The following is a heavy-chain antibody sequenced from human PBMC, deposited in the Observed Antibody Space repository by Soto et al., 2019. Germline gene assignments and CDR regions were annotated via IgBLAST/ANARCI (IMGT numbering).Heavy chain of an antibody. J-gene: IGHJ5*02. D-gene: IGHD2-2*01. V-gene: IGHV3-30*18. CDR1: GFTFSSYG. CDR2: ISYDGSNK. Sequence: QVQLVESGGGVVQPGRSLRLSCAASGFTFSSYGMHWVRQAPGKGLEWVAVISYDGSNKYYADSVKGRFTISRDNSKNXLYLQMNSLRAEDTAVYYCAKCSPISTSCPPRFDPWGQGTLVTVSS. CDR3: AKCSPISTSCPPRFDP.